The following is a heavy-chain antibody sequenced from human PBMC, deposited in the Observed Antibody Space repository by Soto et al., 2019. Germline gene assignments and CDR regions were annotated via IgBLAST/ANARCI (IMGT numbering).Heavy chain of an antibody. CDR2: IYSDGGT. J-gene: IGHJ6*02. CDR1: GFTVSSNY. V-gene: IGHV3-53*01. D-gene: IGHD3-10*01. CDR3: AREDYYGSGPRDV. Sequence: PGGSLRLSCAASGFTVSSNYMSWVRQAPGKGLEWVSVIYSDGGTYYADSVKGRFTISRDNSKNTLYLQMNSLRAEDTAVYYCAREDYYGSGPRDVWGQGTTVTVSS.